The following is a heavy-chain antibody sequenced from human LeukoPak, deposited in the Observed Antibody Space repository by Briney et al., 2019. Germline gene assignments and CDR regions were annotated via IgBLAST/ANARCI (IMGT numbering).Heavy chain of an antibody. Sequence: GGSLRLSCAASGFTFRNYALSWVRQAPGEGLEWVSGISDNGGGPYYADSVKGRFIISRDNSKNMLYLQMNSLRAEDTAVYYCVKPLNIGWYYFDYWGQGTLVTVSS. D-gene: IGHD6-19*01. V-gene: IGHV3-23*01. CDR1: GFTFRNYA. J-gene: IGHJ4*02. CDR2: ISDNGGGP. CDR3: VKPLNIGWYYFDY.